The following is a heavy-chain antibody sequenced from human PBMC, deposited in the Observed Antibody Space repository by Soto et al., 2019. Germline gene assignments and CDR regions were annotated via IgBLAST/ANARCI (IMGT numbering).Heavy chain of an antibody. CDR1: GGAFRSYT. V-gene: IGHV1-69*06. J-gene: IGHJ6*02. Sequence: QVQLVQSGAEVKKPGSSVKVSYKASGGAFRSYTISWVRKAPGQGLEGMGGITPIFGAANYAQKFEGRVTISADKSTTTAYIELSNLTSEDTDVYYCARDEIAVANRVGMDVWGQGTTVIVSS. D-gene: IGHD6-19*01. CDR2: ITPIFGAA. CDR3: ARDEIAVANRVGMDV.